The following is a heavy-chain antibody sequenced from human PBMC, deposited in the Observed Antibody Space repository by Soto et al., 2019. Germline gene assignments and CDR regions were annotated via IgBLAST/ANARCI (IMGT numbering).Heavy chain of an antibody. Sequence: GGSLRLSCAASGFTFSSYSMNWVRQAPGKGLEWVSSISSSSSYIYYADSVRGRFTISRDNAKNSLYLQMNSLRAEDTAVYYCARDPGGNVPAAIYWFDPWGQGTLVTVSS. CDR3: ARDPGGNVPAAIYWFDP. CDR1: GFTFSSYS. D-gene: IGHD2-2*02. V-gene: IGHV3-21*01. J-gene: IGHJ5*02. CDR2: ISSSSSYI.